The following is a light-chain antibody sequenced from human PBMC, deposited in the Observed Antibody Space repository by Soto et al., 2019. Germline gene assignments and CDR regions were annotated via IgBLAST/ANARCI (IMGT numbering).Light chain of an antibody. V-gene: IGLV1-40*01. J-gene: IGLJ2*01. CDR1: SSNIGAGYA. Sequence: QSVLTQPPSVSGAPGQRVTISCTGSSSNIGAGYAVHWYQQLPGTAPKLLIYDNNNRPSGVPDRFSGSESGTSASLAITGLQAEDEADYYCQSYDSSLSGVVFGGGTKVTV. CDR3: QSYDSSLSGVV. CDR2: DNN.